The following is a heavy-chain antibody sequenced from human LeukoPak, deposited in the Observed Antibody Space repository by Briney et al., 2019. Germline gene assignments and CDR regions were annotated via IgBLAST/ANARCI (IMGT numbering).Heavy chain of an antibody. J-gene: IGHJ4*02. V-gene: IGHV1-18*01. CDR1: GYTFTSYG. CDR2: ISGYNGNT. CDR3: ARVWRRALDY. Sequence: ASVKVSCKASGYTFTSYGISWVRQAPGKGLEWMGWISGYNGNTNYAQKLQGRVTMTTDTSTSTVYMELRSLRSDDTAVYYCARVWRRALDYWGQGTLVTVSS. D-gene: IGHD3-10*01.